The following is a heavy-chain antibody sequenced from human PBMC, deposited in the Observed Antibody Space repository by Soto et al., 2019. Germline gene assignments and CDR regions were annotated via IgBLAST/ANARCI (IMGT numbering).Heavy chain of an antibody. CDR1: GFTFSSYG. V-gene: IGHV3-33*01. J-gene: IGHJ4*02. Sequence: GGSLRLSCAASGFTFSSYGMHWVRQAPGKGLEWVAVIWYDGSNKYYADSVKGRFTISRDNSKNTLYLQMNSLRAEDTAVYYCARESTYDFWSGYYVAFDYWGQGTLVTVSS. CDR3: ARESTYDFWSGYYVAFDY. CDR2: IWYDGSNK. D-gene: IGHD3-3*01.